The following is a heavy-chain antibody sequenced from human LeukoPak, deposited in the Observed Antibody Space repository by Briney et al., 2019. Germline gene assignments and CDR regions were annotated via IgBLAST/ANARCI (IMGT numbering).Heavy chain of an antibody. D-gene: IGHD3-22*01. J-gene: IGHJ4*02. CDR1: GGSISSSSYY. Sequence: SETLSLTCTVSGGSISSSSYYWGWIRQPPGKGLEWIGSIYYSGSTYYNPSLKSRVTISVDTSKNQFSLKLSSVTAADTAVYYCARDADYYDSSGYQDYWGQGTLVTVSS. V-gene: IGHV4-39*07. CDR2: IYYSGST. CDR3: ARDADYYDSSGYQDY.